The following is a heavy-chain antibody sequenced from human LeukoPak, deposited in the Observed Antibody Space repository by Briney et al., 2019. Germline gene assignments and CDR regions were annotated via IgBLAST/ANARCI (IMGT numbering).Heavy chain of an antibody. Sequence: GASVKVSCKASGYTFTSYGISWVRQAPGQGLEWMGWISAYNGNTNYAQKLQGRVTMTTDTSTSTAYMELRSLRSDDTAVYYCARDTPIQFSSSAYYYYGMDVWGQGTTVTVSS. V-gene: IGHV1-18*01. CDR1: GYTFTSYG. J-gene: IGHJ6*02. CDR2: ISAYNGNT. CDR3: ARDTPIQFSSSAYYYYGMDV. D-gene: IGHD6-6*01.